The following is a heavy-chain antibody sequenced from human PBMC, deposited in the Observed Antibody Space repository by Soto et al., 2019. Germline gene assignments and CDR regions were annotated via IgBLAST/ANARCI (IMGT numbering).Heavy chain of an antibody. CDR1: GGTFSSYA. J-gene: IGHJ5*02. Sequence: ASVKVSCKASGGTFSSYAISWVRQAPGQGLEWMGGIIPIFGTANYAQKFQGRVTITADKSTSTAYMELSSLRSEDTAVYYCARSPDIVLMVYADNWFDPWGQGTLVTVSS. D-gene: IGHD2-8*01. CDR3: ARSPDIVLMVYADNWFDP. CDR2: IIPIFGTA. V-gene: IGHV1-69*06.